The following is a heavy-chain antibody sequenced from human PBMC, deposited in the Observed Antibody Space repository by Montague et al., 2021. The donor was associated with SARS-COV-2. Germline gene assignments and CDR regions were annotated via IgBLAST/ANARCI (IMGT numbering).Heavy chain of an antibody. CDR3: ARVFATVGAMDRNDY. J-gene: IGHJ4*02. D-gene: IGHD1-26*01. CDR1: GFSFSSYE. V-gene: IGHV3-48*03. Sequence: SLRLSCAASGFSFSSYEMNWVRQAPGKGLEWVSYISSSGSTIYYXDSVKGRFTISRDNAKSSLYLQMNSLRAEDTAVYYCARVFATVGAMDRNDYWGQGTLVTVSS. CDR2: ISSSGSTI.